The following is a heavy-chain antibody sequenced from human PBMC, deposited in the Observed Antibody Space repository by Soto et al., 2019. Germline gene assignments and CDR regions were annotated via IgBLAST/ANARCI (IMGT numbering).Heavy chain of an antibody. CDR3: ARARGDRLDY. D-gene: IGHD3-10*01. V-gene: IGHV1-3*01. CDR2: INAGNGNT. J-gene: IGHJ4*02. Sequence: QVPLVQSGAEVKKPGASVKVSCKASGYTFTSYAMHWVRQAPGQRLEWMGWINAGNGNTKYSQKFQGRVTITRDTAASRAYVEVSSVRSEGTAVCYCARARGDRLDYWGQGTLVTVSS. CDR1: GYTFTSYA.